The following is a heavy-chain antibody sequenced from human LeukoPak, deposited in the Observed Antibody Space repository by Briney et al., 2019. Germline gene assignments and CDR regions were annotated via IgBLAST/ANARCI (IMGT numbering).Heavy chain of an antibody. CDR3: ETGGRGYALDI. Sequence: GGSLRLSCAASRFTFNNRPLSWLRRAPGKGLEWVSSISGTGDSTYYADSVKGRFTISRDNSKNTLYLQMNSLRAEDTAVYYCETGGRGYALDIWGQGKMVTVSS. CDR2: ISGTGDST. CDR1: RFTFNNRP. J-gene: IGHJ3*02. D-gene: IGHD1-14*01. V-gene: IGHV3-23*01.